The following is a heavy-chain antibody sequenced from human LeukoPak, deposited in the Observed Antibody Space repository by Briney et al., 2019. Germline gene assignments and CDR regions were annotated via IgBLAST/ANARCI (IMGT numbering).Heavy chain of an antibody. Sequence: SETLSLTCTVSGYSISSGYYWGWIRQPPGKGLEWIGSIYYSGSTYYNPSLKSRVTISVDTSKNQFSLKLSSVTAADTAVYYCARESYDFWNTYWGQGTLVTVSS. V-gene: IGHV4-38-2*02. CDR1: GYSISSGYY. CDR2: IYYSGST. CDR3: ARESYDFWNTY. D-gene: IGHD3-3*01. J-gene: IGHJ4*02.